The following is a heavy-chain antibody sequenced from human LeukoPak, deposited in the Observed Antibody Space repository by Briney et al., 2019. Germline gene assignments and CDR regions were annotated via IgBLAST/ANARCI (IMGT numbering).Heavy chain of an antibody. CDR3: ARDKQLDWAHYYYYYMDV. CDR1: GYTFTNYY. V-gene: IGHV1-46*01. Sequence: ASVKVSCKASGYTFTNYYMHWVRQAPGQGLEWLGLITPSGGSTWYAQKFQGRVTMTRDMSTSTYYMELSSLRSDDTAVYYCARDKQLDWAHYYYYYMDVWGKGTTVTVSS. D-gene: IGHD1-1*01. CDR2: ITPSGGST. J-gene: IGHJ6*03.